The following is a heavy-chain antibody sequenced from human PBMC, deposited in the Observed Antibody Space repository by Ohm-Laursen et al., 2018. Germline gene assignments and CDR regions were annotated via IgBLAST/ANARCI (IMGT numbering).Heavy chain of an antibody. V-gene: IGHV4-4*07. Sequence: GTLSLTCTVSGGSISSYYWSWIRQPAGKGLEWIGRIYTSGSTNYNPSLKSRVTMSVDTSKNQFSLKLSSVTAADTAVYYCASSGSPSRAWYSFDSWGQGTLVTVSS. CDR1: GGSISSYY. D-gene: IGHD6-13*01. CDR3: ASSGSPSRAWYSFDS. J-gene: IGHJ4*02. CDR2: IYTSGST.